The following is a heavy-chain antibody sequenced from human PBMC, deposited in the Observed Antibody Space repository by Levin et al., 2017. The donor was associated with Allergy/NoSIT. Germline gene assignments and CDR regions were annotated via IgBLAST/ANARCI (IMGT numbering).Heavy chain of an antibody. CDR2: IYYSGST. V-gene: IGHV4-59*08. D-gene: IGHD5-12*01. CDR3: ARQRGYSGDDPDGDYYYYNGMDV. J-gene: IGHJ6*02. Sequence: SETLSLTCTVSGGSISKDYWSWIRQPPGKGLEWIGYIYYSGSTNSNPSLKSRVTISVDTSKNQLALNLRSVTASDTAVYYCARQRGYSGDDPDGDYYYYNGMDVWGQGTTVTVSS. CDR1: GGSISKDY.